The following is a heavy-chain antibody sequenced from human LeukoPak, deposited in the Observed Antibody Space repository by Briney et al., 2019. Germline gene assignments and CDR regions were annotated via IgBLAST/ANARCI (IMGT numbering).Heavy chain of an antibody. V-gene: IGHV4-34*01. D-gene: IGHD3-3*01. J-gene: IGHJ4*02. CDR3: ASSPIWSGYSYYFDY. CDR1: GGSFSGYY. Sequence: SETLSLTCAVYGGSFSGYYWSWIRQPPGKGLEWIGEINHSGSTNYNPSLKSRVTISVDTSKNQFSLKLSSVTAADTAVYYCASSPIWSGYSYYFDYWGQGTLVTVSS. CDR2: INHSGST.